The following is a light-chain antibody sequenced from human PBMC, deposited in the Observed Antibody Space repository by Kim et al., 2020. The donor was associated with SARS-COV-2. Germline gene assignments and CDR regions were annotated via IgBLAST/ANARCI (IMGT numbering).Light chain of an antibody. J-gene: IGKJ2*01. Sequence: SGSPGERATLACRARQSISSNLAWYQQKPGQAPRLLIYRASTRATGVPARFSGSGSGTEFTLTISSLQSEDFAVYYCQHYNNWPYTFGQGTKLEI. CDR2: RAS. CDR3: QHYNNWPYT. CDR1: QSISSN. V-gene: IGKV3-15*01.